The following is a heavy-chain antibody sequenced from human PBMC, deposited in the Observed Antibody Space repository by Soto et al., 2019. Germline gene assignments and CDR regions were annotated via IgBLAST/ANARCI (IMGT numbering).Heavy chain of an antibody. D-gene: IGHD3-22*01. Sequence: ASVKVSCKASGYTFTSYYMHWVRQAPGQGLEWMGIINPSGGSTSYAQKFQGRVTMTRDTSTSTVYMELISLRPEDTAVYDSARLQPYVGRGYYSRVAYWGRGTLVTVSS. V-gene: IGHV1-46*01. CDR2: INPSGGST. J-gene: IGHJ1*01. CDR3: ARLQPYVGRGYYSRVAY. CDR1: GYTFTSYY.